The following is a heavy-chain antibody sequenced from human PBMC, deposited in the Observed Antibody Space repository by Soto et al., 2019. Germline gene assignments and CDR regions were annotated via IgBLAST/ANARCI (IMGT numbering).Heavy chain of an antibody. V-gene: IGHV3-15*01. D-gene: IGHD3-10*01. CDR3: TTEADGLLLWFGESKTLFDY. CDR2: IKSKTDGGTT. CDR1: GFTFSNAW. J-gene: IGHJ4*02. Sequence: GGSLRLSCAASGFTFSNAWMSWVRQAPGKGLEWVGRIKSKTDGGTTDYAAPVKGRFTISRDDSKNTLYLQMNSLKTEDTAVYYCTTEADGLLLWFGESKTLFDYWGQGTLVTVSS.